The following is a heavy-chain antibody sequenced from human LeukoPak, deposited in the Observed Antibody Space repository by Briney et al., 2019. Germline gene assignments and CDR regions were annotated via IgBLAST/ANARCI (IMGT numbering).Heavy chain of an antibody. CDR1: GGSISSSNW. Sequence: SETLSLTCAVSGGSISSSNWWSWVRQPPGKGLEWIGEIYHSGSTNYNPSLKSRVTISVDKSKNQFSLKLSSVTAADTAVYYCARALSPGPEGNWFDPWGQGTLVTVSS. V-gene: IGHV4-4*02. CDR2: IYHSGST. J-gene: IGHJ5*02. CDR3: ARALSPGPEGNWFDP. D-gene: IGHD3-3*02.